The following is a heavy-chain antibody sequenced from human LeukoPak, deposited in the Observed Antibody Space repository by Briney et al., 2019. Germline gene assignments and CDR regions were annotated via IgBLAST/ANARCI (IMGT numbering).Heavy chain of an antibody. Sequence: PGRSLRLSCAASGFTFSAYVMHWVRQAPGKGLEWVAVISNDGSEKYYADSVKGRFSISRDNSKNTLYLQMSSLRTEDTAVYYCVRDGGYTGGWTYGAGDYWGQGTLVTVSS. J-gene: IGHJ4*01. CDR3: VRDGGYTGGWTYGAGDY. V-gene: IGHV3-30*04. D-gene: IGHD2-8*02. CDR2: ISNDGSEK. CDR1: GFTFSAYV.